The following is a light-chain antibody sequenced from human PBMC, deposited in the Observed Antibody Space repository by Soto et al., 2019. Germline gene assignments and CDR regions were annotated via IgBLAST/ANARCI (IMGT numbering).Light chain of an antibody. J-gene: IGKJ1*01. CDR1: QSIGSW. CDR2: KAS. Sequence: DIQMTQSPSTLSASVGDRVTITCRASQSIGSWLAWFQQKPGKAPKVLIYKASSLESGVPSRFSGSGSGTEFTLTISSLQPDDFATYYCQQYHEYWFGQGTKVDIK. CDR3: QQYHEYW. V-gene: IGKV1-5*03.